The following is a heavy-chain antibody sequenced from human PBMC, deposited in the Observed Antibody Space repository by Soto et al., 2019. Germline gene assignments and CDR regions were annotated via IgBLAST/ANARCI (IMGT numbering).Heavy chain of an antibody. J-gene: IGHJ3*02. CDR3: AGTTGRQGYAFDI. CDR1: GFTFSSYS. Sequence: GGSLRLSCAASGFTFSSYSMNWVRQAPGKGLEWVSYISSSSSTIYYADSVKGRFTISRDNAKNSLYLQMNSLRAEDTAVYYCAGTTGRQGYAFDIWGQGTMVTVSS. CDR2: ISSSSSTI. V-gene: IGHV3-48*01. D-gene: IGHD1-1*01.